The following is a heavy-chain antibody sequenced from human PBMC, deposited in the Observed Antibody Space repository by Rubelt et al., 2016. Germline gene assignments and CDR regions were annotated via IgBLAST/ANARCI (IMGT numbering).Heavy chain of an antibody. CDR2: ITNGGDT. D-gene: IGHD1-26*01. J-gene: IGHJ6*03. CDR1: GFTFSSYD. CDR3: ARDGTMDV. Sequence: EHWLGGVRPGGSLRLSCTASGFTFSSYDMHWVRQATGKGLEWVSGITNGGDTYYPDSVKGRFTISRENAKNSLYLQMNSLRAGDTAVYYCARDGTMDVWGKGTTVTVSS. V-gene: IGHV3-13*04.